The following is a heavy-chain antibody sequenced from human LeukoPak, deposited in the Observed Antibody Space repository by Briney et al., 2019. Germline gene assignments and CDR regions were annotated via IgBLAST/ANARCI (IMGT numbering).Heavy chain of an antibody. J-gene: IGHJ6*02. CDR2: ISYDGSNK. CDR3: AKEPYDSSGYPFYYYYYGMDV. CDR1: GFTFSSYA. V-gene: IGHV3-30-3*01. D-gene: IGHD3-22*01. Sequence: GGSLRLSCAASGFTFSSYAMHWVRQAPGKGLEWVAVISYDGSNKYYADSVKGRFTISRDNSKNTLYLQMNSLRAEDTAVYYCAKEPYDSSGYPFYYYYYGMDVWGQGTTVTVSS.